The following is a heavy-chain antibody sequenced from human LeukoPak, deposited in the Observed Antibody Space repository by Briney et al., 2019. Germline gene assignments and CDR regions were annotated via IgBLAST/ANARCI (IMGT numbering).Heavy chain of an antibody. CDR1: GFNFSSNG. V-gene: IGHV3-30*18. D-gene: IGHD6-19*01. CDR3: AKDRGTGWYYFDS. Sequence: GGSLRLSCAASGFNFSSNGMHWVRQAPGKGLEWVAVISNDGRHQLYADSVKGRFSISRDNAKNTLYLQMDSLRREDTALYYCAKDRGTGWYYFDSWGQGILVTVSS. CDR2: ISNDGRHQ. J-gene: IGHJ4*02.